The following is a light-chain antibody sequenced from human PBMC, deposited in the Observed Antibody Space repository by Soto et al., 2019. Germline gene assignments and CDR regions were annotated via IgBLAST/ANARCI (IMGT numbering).Light chain of an antibody. J-gene: IGKJ4*01. CDR2: DAS. CDR3: QQVNVYPST. CDR1: QGISSY. V-gene: IGKV1-9*01. Sequence: DIPMTQSPSTLSASLVDRLPIXCQASQGISSYLGWYQQKPGKAPNLLIYDASTLHSGVPSRFSGGGSGTDFTLTISSLQPEDFATYYCQQVNVYPSTFGGGTKVDIK.